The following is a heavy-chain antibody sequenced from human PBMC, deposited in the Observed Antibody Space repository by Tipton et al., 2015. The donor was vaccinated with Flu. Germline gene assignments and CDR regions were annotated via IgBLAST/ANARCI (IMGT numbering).Heavy chain of an antibody. Sequence: TLSLTCNVFGDTMNHYYWSWVRQPAGKGLEWIGRIYGSESTNFNNPSLKSRVSLSLDASKNHFSLTLTSVTAADTAVYYCARDLRGSDLYGMDVWGQGTTVIVSS. CDR1: GDTMNHYY. CDR3: ARDLRGSDLYGMDV. CDR2: IYGSEST. J-gene: IGHJ6*02. V-gene: IGHV4-4*07.